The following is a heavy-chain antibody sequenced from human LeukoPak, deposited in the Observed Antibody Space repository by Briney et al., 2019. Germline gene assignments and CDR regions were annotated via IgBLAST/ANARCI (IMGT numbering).Heavy chain of an antibody. Sequence: GESLTSSCKGSGYSFTNYSIAWVRQMPGKGLEWMGAINPGGSHIRYSPSFQGQVAISTDKSISTAYLQWSSLKASDTAIYYCARKNPTALRNNWFDPWGQETLVSVSS. CDR1: GYSFTNYS. D-gene: IGHD5-18*01. J-gene: IGHJ5*02. CDR3: ARKNPTALRNNWFDP. V-gene: IGHV5-51*01. CDR2: INPGGSHI.